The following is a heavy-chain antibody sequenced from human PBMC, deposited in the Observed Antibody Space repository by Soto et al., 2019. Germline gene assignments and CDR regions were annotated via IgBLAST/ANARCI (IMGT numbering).Heavy chain of an antibody. Sequence: GGSLRLSCVASGITFGSRAMSWVRPAPGKGLEWVSAISGSGANTYYADSVKGRFTISRDNSKNTLYLQMNSLRAGDTAVYYCATHRGRDGYNWAFFDFWGQGALVTVSS. CDR1: GITFGSRA. J-gene: IGHJ4*02. CDR3: ATHRGRDGYNWAFFDF. V-gene: IGHV3-23*01. D-gene: IGHD5-12*01. CDR2: ISGSGANT.